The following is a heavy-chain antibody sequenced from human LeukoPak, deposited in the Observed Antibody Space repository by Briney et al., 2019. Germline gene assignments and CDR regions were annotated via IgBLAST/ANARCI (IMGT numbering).Heavy chain of an antibody. D-gene: IGHD3-10*01. Sequence: GGSLRLSCAASGFTFSSYAMSWVRQAPGKGLEWVSAISGSGGSTYYADSVKGRFTISRDNAKNSLYLQMNSLRAEDTAVYYCAREGRDYYGSGSYSPNAFDIWGQGTMVTVSS. CDR3: AREGRDYYGSGSYSPNAFDI. J-gene: IGHJ3*02. V-gene: IGHV3-23*01. CDR2: ISGSGGST. CDR1: GFTFSSYA.